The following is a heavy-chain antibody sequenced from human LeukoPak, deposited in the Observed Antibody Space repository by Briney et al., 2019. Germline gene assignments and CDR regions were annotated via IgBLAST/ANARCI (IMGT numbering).Heavy chain of an antibody. CDR2: FSHNGAT. CDR1: HYSISSGFY. J-gene: IGHJ6*03. V-gene: IGHV4-38-2*02. Sequence: SETLSLTCAVSHYSISSGFYWGWIRQSPGRGLEWIGTFSHNGATYYNPSLQSRVTISVDTSKNQLSLHLTSLTAADTAVYYCARDSSLGGWWTSPYYYMDVWGKGTTVTVSS. D-gene: IGHD2-15*01. CDR3: ARDSSLGGWWTSPYYYMDV.